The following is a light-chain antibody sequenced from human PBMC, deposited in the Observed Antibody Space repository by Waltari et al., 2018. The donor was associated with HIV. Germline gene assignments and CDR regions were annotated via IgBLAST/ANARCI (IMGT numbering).Light chain of an antibody. V-gene: IGKV3-20*01. J-gene: IGKJ5*01. CDR3: QQYGNAPIT. CDR2: SAS. CDR1: QSVSRTY. Sequence: EIVLTQSQGTLSLSPGDRATLPCRARQSVSRTYLGWHQQRPGQAPRLLIYSASSRATDIPDRFRGSGSGTDFTLTISRLEPEDFAVYYCQQYGNAPITFGQGTRLEIK.